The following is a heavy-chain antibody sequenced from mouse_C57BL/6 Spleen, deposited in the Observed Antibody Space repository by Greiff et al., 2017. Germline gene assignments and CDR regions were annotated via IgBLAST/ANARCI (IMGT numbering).Heavy chain of an antibody. CDR2: IYPGSGST. J-gene: IGHJ4*01. V-gene: IGHV1-55*01. CDR3: ARPGPYYYAMDY. D-gene: IGHD3-2*02. CDR1: GYTFTSYW. Sequence: QVQLQQPGAELVKPGASVKMSCKASGYTFTSYWITWVKQRPGQGLEWIGDIYPGSGSTNNNEKFKSKATLTVDTSSSTAYMQLSSLTSEDSAVYYCARPGPYYYAMDYWGQGTSVTVSS.